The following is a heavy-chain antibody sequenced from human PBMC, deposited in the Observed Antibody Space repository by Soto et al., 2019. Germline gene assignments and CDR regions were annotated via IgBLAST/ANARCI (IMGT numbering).Heavy chain of an antibody. J-gene: IGHJ4*02. CDR3: ARGMTTVTTIDY. V-gene: IGHV4-30-2*01. CDR1: GGSISRGGYS. CDR2: IYHSGST. Sequence: QLQLQESGSGLVKPSQTLSLTCAVSGGSISRGGYSWSWIRQPPGKGLEWIGYIYHSGSTYYNPSLKSRVTIAVDRSKNQSSLKLSSVTAADTAVYYCARGMTTVTTIDYWGQGTLVTVSS. D-gene: IGHD4-4*01.